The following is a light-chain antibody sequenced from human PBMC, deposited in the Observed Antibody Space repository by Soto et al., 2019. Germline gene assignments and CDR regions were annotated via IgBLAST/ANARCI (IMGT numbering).Light chain of an antibody. V-gene: IGKV1-27*01. CDR1: QAIGVY. J-gene: IGKJ4*01. CDR3: QKYNSAPLT. Sequence: DIQVTQSPSSLSASLGDRVTITCRANQAIGVYLAWFQQQTGKVPKLLIYAASALQSGVPSRFSGSGYGTDFTLTISSLQHEYIATYYCQKYNSAPLTFGGGTKVEI. CDR2: AAS.